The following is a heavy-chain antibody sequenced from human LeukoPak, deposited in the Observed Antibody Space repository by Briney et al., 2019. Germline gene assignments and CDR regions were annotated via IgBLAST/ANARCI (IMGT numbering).Heavy chain of an antibody. D-gene: IGHD2-15*01. J-gene: IGHJ4*02. Sequence: ASVKVSCKASGYTFTSYGISWVRQAPGQGLEWMGWISAYNGNTNYAQKLQGRVTMTTDTSTSTGYMELRSMRPDDTDVYYCAREAVVVAATLPFDFWGQGTLVTVSS. CDR3: AREAVVVAATLPFDF. V-gene: IGHV1-18*01. CDR2: ISAYNGNT. CDR1: GYTFTSYG.